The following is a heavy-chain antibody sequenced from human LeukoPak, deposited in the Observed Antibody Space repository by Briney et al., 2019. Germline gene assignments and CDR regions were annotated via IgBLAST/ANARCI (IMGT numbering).Heavy chain of an antibody. CDR2: FDPEDGET. J-gene: IGHJ4*02. V-gene: IGHV1-24*01. D-gene: IGHD3-10*01. Sequence: ASVKVSCKVSGYTLTELSMHWVRQAPGKGLEWMGGFDPEDGETIYAQKFQGRVTMTEDTSTGTAYMELSSLRSEDTAVYYCATGNYYGSGSYSPIDYWGQGTLVTVSS. CDR1: GYTLTELS. CDR3: ATGNYYGSGSYSPIDY.